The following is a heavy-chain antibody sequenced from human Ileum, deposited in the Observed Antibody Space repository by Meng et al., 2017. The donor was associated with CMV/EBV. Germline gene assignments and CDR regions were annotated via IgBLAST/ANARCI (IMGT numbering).Heavy chain of an antibody. D-gene: IGHD3-22*01. CDR3: ARSAAYYYDSSGYLRY. J-gene: IGHJ4*02. CDR2: INSDGSRT. CDR1: FTFSNYW. Sequence: FTFSNYWMHWVRQTPGKGLVWVSRINSDGSRTSYADSVKGRFTISRDNAKNTLYLQMNGLRAEDTAVYYCARSAAYYYDSSGYLRYWGQGTLVTVSS. V-gene: IGHV3-74*01.